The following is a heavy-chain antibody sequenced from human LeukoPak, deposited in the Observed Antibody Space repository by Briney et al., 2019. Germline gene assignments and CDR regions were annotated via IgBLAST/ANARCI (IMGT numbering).Heavy chain of an antibody. J-gene: IGHJ6*03. CDR3: ARVSSSWYYYYYYMDV. CDR1: GFTFDDYG. D-gene: IGHD6-13*01. V-gene: IGHV3-20*04. CDR2: INWNGGST. Sequence: GGSLRLSCAASGFTFDDYGMSWVRQAPGKGLEWVSGINWNGGSTGYADPVKGRFTISRDNAKNSLYLQMNSLRAEDTALYYCARVSSSWYYYYYYMDVWGKGTTVTVSS.